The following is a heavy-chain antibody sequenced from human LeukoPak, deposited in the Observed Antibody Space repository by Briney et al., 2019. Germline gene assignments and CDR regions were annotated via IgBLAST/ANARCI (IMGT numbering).Heavy chain of an antibody. Sequence: SETLSLTCAVSGGSFSGYYWSWIRQPPGKGREWIGRIYYSGSTYHNPSLKSRVTISVDTSKNRFSLKLSSVTAADTAVYYCARHGYDILTGYPTILDYWGQGTLVTVSS. CDR2: IYYSGST. V-gene: IGHV4-59*05. CDR1: GGSFSGYY. D-gene: IGHD3-9*01. J-gene: IGHJ4*02. CDR3: ARHGYDILTGYPTILDY.